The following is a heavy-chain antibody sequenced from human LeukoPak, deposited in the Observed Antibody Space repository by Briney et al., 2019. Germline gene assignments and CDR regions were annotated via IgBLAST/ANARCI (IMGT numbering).Heavy chain of an antibody. V-gene: IGHV3-49*04. D-gene: IGHD6-19*01. CDR2: IRSKAYGGTT. CDR3: TRLYSSGRPILDY. CDR1: GFTFGDYA. Sequence: GGSLRLSCTASGFTFGDYAMSWVRQAPGKGLEWVGFIRSKAYGGTTEYAASVKGRFTISRDDSKSIAYLQMNSLKTEDTAVYYCTRLYSSGRPILDYWGQGTLVTVSS. J-gene: IGHJ4*02.